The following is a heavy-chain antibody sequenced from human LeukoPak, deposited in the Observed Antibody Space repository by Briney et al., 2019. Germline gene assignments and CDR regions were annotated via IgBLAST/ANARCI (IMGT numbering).Heavy chain of an antibody. D-gene: IGHD2-2*01. CDR3: ARDPNIVVIPASINGLDI. V-gene: IGHV1-18*01. CDR2: ISSYNGNT. J-gene: IGHJ3*02. CDR1: GYSFTSYG. Sequence: ASVKVSCKASGYSFTSYGVSWVRQASGQGLEWMGWISSYNGNTKYAPKFQDRATMTTDTSTATAYMELRSLISDDTAVYYCARDPNIVVIPASINGLDIWGQGTLVTVSS.